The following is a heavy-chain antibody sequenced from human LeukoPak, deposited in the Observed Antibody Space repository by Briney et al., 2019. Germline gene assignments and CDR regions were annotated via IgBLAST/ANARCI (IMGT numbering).Heavy chain of an antibody. J-gene: IGHJ5*02. CDR3: ARSRGSSGWYWFDP. D-gene: IGHD6-19*01. V-gene: IGHV4-61*02. CDR2: IYTSGST. CDR1: GGSISSGSYY. Sequence: PSQTLSLTCTVSGGSISSGSYYWSWIRQPAGKGLEWIGRIYTSGSTNYNPSLKSRVTISVDTSKNQFSLKLSSVTAADTAVYYCARSRGSSGWYWFDPWGQGTLVTVSS.